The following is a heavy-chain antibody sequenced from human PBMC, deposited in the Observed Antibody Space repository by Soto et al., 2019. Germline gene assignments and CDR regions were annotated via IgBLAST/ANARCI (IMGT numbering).Heavy chain of an antibody. D-gene: IGHD2-2*01. J-gene: IGHJ6*02. Sequence: QVQLVQSGAEVKKPGSSVKVSCKASGGTFSSYAISWVRQAPGQGLEWMGGIIPSSGTANYAQKFQGRVTITADESTSTAYMELRSLRSEDTAVYYCARSQGSSTSLEIYYYYYYGMDVWGPGTTVTVSS. CDR3: ARSQGSSTSLEIYYYYYYGMDV. V-gene: IGHV1-69*01. CDR1: GGTFSSYA. CDR2: IIPSSGTA.